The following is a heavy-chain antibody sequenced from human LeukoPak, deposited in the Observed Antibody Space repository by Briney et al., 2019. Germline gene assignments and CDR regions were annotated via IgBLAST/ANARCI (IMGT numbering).Heavy chain of an antibody. D-gene: IGHD4-17*01. CDR3: ARPRRNGGYLCNY. Sequence: PGGSLRLSCAASGFTFSSYSVNWVRQAPGKGLEWVSSISSSSSYIYYADSVKGRFTISRDNAKNSLYLQMNSLRAEDTAVYYCARPRRNGGYLCNYWGQGNLVTVSS. CDR2: ISSSSSYI. V-gene: IGHV3-21*01. CDR1: GFTFSSYS. J-gene: IGHJ4*02.